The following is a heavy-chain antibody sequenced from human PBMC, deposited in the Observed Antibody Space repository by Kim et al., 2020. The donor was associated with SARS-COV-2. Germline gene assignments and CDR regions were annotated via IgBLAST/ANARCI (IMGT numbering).Heavy chain of an antibody. D-gene: IGHD1-7*01. J-gene: IGHJ6*02. V-gene: IGHV1-2*02. CDR3: AREHHELYYYYYGMDV. Sequence: KFQGRVTMTRDTSISTAYMELSRLRSDDTAVYYCAREHHELYYYYYGMDVWGQGTTVTVSS.